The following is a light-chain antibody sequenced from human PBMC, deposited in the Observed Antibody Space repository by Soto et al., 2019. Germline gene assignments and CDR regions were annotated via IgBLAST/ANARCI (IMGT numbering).Light chain of an antibody. CDR1: TSDDGI. J-gene: IGLJ1*01. CDR2: EVT. V-gene: IGLV2-23*02. CDR3: CSFGGSGYV. Sequence: QSVLTQPASVSGSPGQSITISCSGTTSDDGIVSWYQHHPGKAPKLMIHEVTKRPSGVSDRFSGSKSGNSASLTISGLQAEDEADYFCCSFGGSGYVFGTGTKVTVL.